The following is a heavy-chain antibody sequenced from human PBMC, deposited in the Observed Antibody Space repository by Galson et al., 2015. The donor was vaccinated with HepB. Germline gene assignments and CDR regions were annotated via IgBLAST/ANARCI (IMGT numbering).Heavy chain of an antibody. Sequence: SLRLSCAASGFTFSSYSINWVRQAPGKGLQWISYISSSSNTIYHAGPVKGRFTISRDKAKNSVYLQMNSLRAGDTAVYYCARDRGGSGSYLSYYYDMDVWGQGTAVTVSS. CDR2: ISSSSNTI. D-gene: IGHD3-10*01. CDR3: ARDRGGSGSYLSYYYDMDV. J-gene: IGHJ6*02. V-gene: IGHV3-48*01. CDR1: GFTFSSYS.